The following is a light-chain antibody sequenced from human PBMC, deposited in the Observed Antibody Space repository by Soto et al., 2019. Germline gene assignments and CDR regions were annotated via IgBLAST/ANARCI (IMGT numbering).Light chain of an antibody. V-gene: IGKV3-11*01. J-gene: IGKJ5*01. Sequence: EIVLTQSPATLSLSPGERATLSCRASQSVSSYLAWYRQKPGQAPRLLIYGASNRATGIPARFSGSGSGTYFTLTISSLEPEDFAVYYCQQRSNWPRTFGQGTRLEIK. CDR3: QQRSNWPRT. CDR1: QSVSSY. CDR2: GAS.